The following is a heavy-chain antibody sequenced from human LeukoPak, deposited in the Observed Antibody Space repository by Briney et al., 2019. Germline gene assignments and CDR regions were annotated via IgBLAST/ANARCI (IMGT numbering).Heavy chain of an antibody. V-gene: IGHV1-18*04. D-gene: IGHD4-17*01. CDR2: ISAYNGNT. Sequence: ASVKVSCKASGYTFTSYGISWVRQAPGQGLEGMGWISAYNGNTNYAQKLQGRVTMTTDTSTSTAYMELRSLRSDDTAVYYCARAGYRVTTVTAPFDYWGQGTLVTVSS. CDR1: GYTFTSYG. J-gene: IGHJ4*02. CDR3: ARAGYRVTTVTAPFDY.